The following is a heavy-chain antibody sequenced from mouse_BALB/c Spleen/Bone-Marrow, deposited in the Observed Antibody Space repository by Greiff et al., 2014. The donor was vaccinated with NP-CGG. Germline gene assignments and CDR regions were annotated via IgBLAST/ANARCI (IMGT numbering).Heavy chain of an antibody. Sequence: EVQLQQPGAELVKPGASVKLSCTASGFNIKDTYMHWVKQRPEQGLEWIGRIDPANGNTKYDPKFQGKATITADTSSNTAYLQLSSLTSEDTAVYYCARNGNYGAWFAYWGQGTLVTVSA. CDR2: IDPANGNT. J-gene: IGHJ3*01. CDR3: ARNGNYGAWFAY. CDR1: GFNIKDTY. V-gene: IGHV14-3*02. D-gene: IGHD2-1*01.